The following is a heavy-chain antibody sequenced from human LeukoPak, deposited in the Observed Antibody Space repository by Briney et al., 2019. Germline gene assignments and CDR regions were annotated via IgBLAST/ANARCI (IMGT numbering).Heavy chain of an antibody. V-gene: IGHV4-4*02. J-gene: IGHJ4*02. CDR1: GYSISSGYW. CDR2: VHHSGRT. D-gene: IGHD4-17*01. CDR3: ARNGDYSADS. Sequence: PSETLSLTCAVSGYSISSGYWWSWVRQPPGEGLEWIGEVHHSGRTNYNPSLKSRVTMSVDKSKNQFSLKLTSVTAADTAVYYCARNGDYSADSWGQGTLLTVSS.